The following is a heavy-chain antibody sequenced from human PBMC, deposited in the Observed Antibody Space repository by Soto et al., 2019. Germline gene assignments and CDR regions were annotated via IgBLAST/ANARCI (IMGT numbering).Heavy chain of an antibody. CDR1: GFTFSSYG. J-gene: IGHJ4*02. D-gene: IGHD1-26*01. V-gene: IGHV3-30*18. CDR3: AKDRVGANSFDY. Sequence: QVQLVESGGGVVQPGRSLRLSCAASGFTFSSYGMHWVRQAPGKGLEWVAVISYDGSNKYYADSVKGRFTISRDNSKNTLYLQMNSLRAGDTAVYYCAKDRVGANSFDYWGQGTLVTVSS. CDR2: ISYDGSNK.